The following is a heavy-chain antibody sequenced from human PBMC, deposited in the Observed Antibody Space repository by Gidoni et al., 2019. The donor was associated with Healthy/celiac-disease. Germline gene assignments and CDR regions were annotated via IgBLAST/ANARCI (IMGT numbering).Heavy chain of an antibody. CDR2: INPNSGGT. D-gene: IGHD3-16*01. CDR1: GYTLTRYH. J-gene: IGHJ4*02. Sequence: QVQLVQSGAEVRKPGGAVKVSCKAPGYTLTRYHMHRVRQAPGQGLEWMGWINPNSGGTNYAQKYQGRVTMTRDTSISTAYMELSRLRSDDTAVYYCARDADDYVWGSYPTSYYFDYWGQGTLVTVSS. CDR3: ARDADDYVWGSYPTSYYFDY. V-gene: IGHV1-2*02.